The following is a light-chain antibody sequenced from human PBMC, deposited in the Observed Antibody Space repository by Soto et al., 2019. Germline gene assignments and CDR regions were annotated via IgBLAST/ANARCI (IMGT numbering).Light chain of an antibody. V-gene: IGLV2-23*02. CDR1: SGDVGGYNF. J-gene: IGLJ2*01. Sequence: QSALPQPASVSGSPGQSITISCTGTSGDVGGYNFVSWYQHHPGKAPKLMISEVNNRPSGVSHRFSGSKSGNTASLTISGLQAEDEADYYCCSYAGSSTVVFGGGTKLTVL. CDR2: EVN. CDR3: CSYAGSSTVV.